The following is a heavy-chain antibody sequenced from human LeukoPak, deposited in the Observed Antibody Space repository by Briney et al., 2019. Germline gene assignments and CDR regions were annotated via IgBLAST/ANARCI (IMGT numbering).Heavy chain of an antibody. CDR3: ARDLGQYYDTSDNWFDP. CDR1: GFTFSRYG. CDR2: VKTDGRTT. V-gene: IGHV3-74*01. J-gene: IGHJ5*02. Sequence: GGSLRLSCAAAGFTFSRYGMHWVRQAPGKGLVWVSHVKTDGRTTHYADSVKGRFTISRDNSKNTLYLQMNSLRAEDTAVYYCARDLGQYYDTSDNWFDPWGQGTLVTVSS. D-gene: IGHD3-22*01.